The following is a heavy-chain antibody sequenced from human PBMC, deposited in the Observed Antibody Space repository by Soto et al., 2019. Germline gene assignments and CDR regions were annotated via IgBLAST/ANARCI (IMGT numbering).Heavy chain of an antibody. J-gene: IGHJ4*02. CDR3: AIERPNYSAYDD. CDR1: GFTFSSYA. V-gene: IGHV3-23*01. Sequence: EVQLLESVGGLVQPGGSLRLSCAASGFTFSSYAMRWVRQPPGRGLEWVSAISGSGGSTDYADSVKGRFTISRDNSKNTQYLQMNSLRADDAAVYYCAIERPNYSAYDDWGQGTLVTVSS. CDR2: ISGSGGST. D-gene: IGHD4-4*01.